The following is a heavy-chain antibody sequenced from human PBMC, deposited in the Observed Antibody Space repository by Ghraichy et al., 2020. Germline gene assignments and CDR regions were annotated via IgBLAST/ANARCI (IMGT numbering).Heavy chain of an antibody. Sequence: GSLNISCAASGFPFSSFPMNWVRQAPGKGLEWVSSISSSTSRTTYIYYVDSVKGRFTISRDNAKNSLYLQMNSLRAEDTAVYYCARGVNGMDVWGQGTTVTVSS. CDR1: GFPFSSFP. J-gene: IGHJ6*02. V-gene: IGHV3-21*01. CDR2: ISSSTSRTTYI. D-gene: IGHD3-16*01. CDR3: ARGVNGMDV.